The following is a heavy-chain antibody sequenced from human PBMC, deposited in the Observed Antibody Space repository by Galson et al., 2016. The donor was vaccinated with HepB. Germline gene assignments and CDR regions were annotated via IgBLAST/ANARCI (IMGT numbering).Heavy chain of an antibody. D-gene: IGHD6-13*01. Sequence: SLRLSCAASGFTFSSYDMSWVRRAPGKGLEWVSDITGSGGRTNYVDSVKGRFTISRDNSKNTLYLQMNSLRAEDTAVYYCAKGLTAAAPGWTPSGGQGTTVTVSS. CDR2: ITGSGGRT. CDR1: GFTFSSYD. V-gene: IGHV3-23*01. CDR3: AKGLTAAAPGWTPS. J-gene: IGHJ6*02.